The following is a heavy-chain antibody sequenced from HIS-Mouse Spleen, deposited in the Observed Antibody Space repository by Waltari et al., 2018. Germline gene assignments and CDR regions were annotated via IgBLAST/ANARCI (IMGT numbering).Heavy chain of an antibody. CDR1: GYPFPGYY. CDR2: INPNSGGT. D-gene: IGHD7-27*01. CDR3: ARGRLGRTEYWYFDL. V-gene: IGHV1-2*02. J-gene: IGHJ2*01. Sequence: QVQLVPSGAEVQKPGASVQVSCKASGYPFPGYYMPSVRQAPGQGLEWMGWINPNSGGTNYAQKFQGRVTMTRDTSISTAYMELSRLRADDTAVYYCARGRLGRTEYWYFDLWGRGTLVTVSS.